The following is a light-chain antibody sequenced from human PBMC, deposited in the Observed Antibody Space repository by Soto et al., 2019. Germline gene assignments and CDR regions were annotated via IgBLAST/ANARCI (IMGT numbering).Light chain of an antibody. J-gene: IGKJ1*01. V-gene: IGKV3D-20*02. CDR1: QSVSNNY. Sequence: EIVLTQSPGTLSLSPGERATLSCRASQSVSNNYLAWYQQKPGQAPRLLIYGASNRATGVPARFSGSGSGTHFTLTISSLEPEDFAVYYCLQRDKYPWTFGQGTKVDIK. CDR3: LQRDKYPWT. CDR2: GAS.